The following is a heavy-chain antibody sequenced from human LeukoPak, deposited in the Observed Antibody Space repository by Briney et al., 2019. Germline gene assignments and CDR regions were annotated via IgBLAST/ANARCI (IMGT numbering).Heavy chain of an antibody. CDR1: GFTVSSNY. CDR3: AREGYCSGGSCWRYFQH. V-gene: IGHV3-66*02. CDR2: IYSGGST. D-gene: IGHD2-15*01. Sequence: GGSLRLSCAASGFTVSSNYMGWVRQAPGKGLEWVSVIYSGGSTYYADSVKGRFTISRDNSKNTLYLQMNSLRAEDTAVYYCAREGYCSGGSCWRYFQHWGQGTLVTVSS. J-gene: IGHJ1*01.